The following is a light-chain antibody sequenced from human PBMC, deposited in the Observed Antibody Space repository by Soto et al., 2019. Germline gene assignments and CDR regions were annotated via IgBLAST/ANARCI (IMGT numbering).Light chain of an antibody. V-gene: IGKV3-11*01. CDR3: QQRSNWPPIT. Sequence: EIVLTQSPSTLSFSPWERSTLSFMASQIVSSYLAWYQQKPGQAPRLLIYDASSRATGIPARFSGSGSGTDFTLTISSLEPEDFAVYYCQQRSNWPPITFGQGTRLEIK. J-gene: IGKJ5*01. CDR2: DAS. CDR1: QIVSSY.